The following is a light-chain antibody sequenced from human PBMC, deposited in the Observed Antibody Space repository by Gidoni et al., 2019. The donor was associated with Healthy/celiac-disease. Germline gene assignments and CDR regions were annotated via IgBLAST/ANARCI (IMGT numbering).Light chain of an antibody. Sequence: DIQITLSPSSLSASVGDRVTITCRASQGISNYLAWYQQKPGKVPKLLIYAASTLQSGVPSRFSGSGSGTDFTLTISSLQPEDVATYYCQKYNSAPWTCGQGSKVEIK. J-gene: IGKJ1*01. V-gene: IGKV1-27*01. CDR3: QKYNSAPWT. CDR2: AAS. CDR1: QGISNY.